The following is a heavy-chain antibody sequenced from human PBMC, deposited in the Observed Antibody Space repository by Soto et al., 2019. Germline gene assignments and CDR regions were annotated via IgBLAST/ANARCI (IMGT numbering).Heavy chain of an antibody. V-gene: IGHV3-74*01. J-gene: IGHJ4*02. CDR1: GFTLSNSW. CDR3: VKVLARGVGVPRFYFDS. CDR2: INADGTST. Sequence: LSCAASGFTLSNSWMHWVRQVSGKGLEWVSRINADGTSTSYADSVKGRFTISRDNAKNTLYLHVSSLRAEDTAVYYCVKVLARGVGVPRFYFDSWGQGALVTVSS. D-gene: IGHD2-2*01.